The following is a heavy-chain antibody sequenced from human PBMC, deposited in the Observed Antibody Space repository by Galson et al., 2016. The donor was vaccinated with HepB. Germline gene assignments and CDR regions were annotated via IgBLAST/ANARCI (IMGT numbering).Heavy chain of an antibody. D-gene: IGHD1-26*01. Sequence: SLRLSCAASGFTFYNYGMTRVRQAPGKGLEVVASISRGGDSRDYADSVKGRFTIYRDNSMNTLSLQMNSLSAEDTAVYYCVQGSTAPAVWGKGTTVTVSS. J-gene: IGHJ6*04. CDR3: VQGSTAPAV. CDR2: ISRGGDSR. CDR1: GFTFYNYG. V-gene: IGHV3-23*01.